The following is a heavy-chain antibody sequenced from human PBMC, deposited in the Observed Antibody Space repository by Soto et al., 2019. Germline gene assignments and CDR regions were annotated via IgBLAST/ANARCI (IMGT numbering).Heavy chain of an antibody. Sequence: PSETLSLTCAVYGESFSGYYWSWIRTPPGKGLEWIGEINHSGSTNYNPSLKSRVTISVDTSKNQFSLKLSSVTAADTAVYYCARSHYDFRRGYINWFDPWGQGTLVTVSS. CDR2: INHSGST. V-gene: IGHV4-34*01. CDR1: GESFSGYY. CDR3: ARSHYDFRRGYINWFDP. D-gene: IGHD3-3*01. J-gene: IGHJ5*02.